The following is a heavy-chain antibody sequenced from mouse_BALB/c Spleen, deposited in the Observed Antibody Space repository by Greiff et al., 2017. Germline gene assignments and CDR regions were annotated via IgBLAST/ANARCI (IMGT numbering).Heavy chain of an antibody. CDR3: ARYGNSHYYAMDY. CDR2: IDPANGNT. V-gene: IGHV14-3*02. CDR1: GFNIKDTY. J-gene: IGHJ4*01. D-gene: IGHD2-10*02. Sequence: EVKLMESGAELVKPGASVKLSCTASGFNIKDTYMHWVKQRPEQGLEWIGRIDPANGNTKYDPKFQGKATITADTSSNTAYLQLSSLTSEDTAVYYCARYGNSHYYAMDYWGQGTSVTVSS.